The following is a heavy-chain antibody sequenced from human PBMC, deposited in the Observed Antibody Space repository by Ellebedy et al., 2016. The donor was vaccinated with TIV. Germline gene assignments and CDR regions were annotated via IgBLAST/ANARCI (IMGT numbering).Heavy chain of an antibody. J-gene: IGHJ4*02. CDR3: AKDRTSGDGYWVFDS. D-gene: IGHD2-21*02. V-gene: IGHV3-23*01. CDR1: GFTFSPYA. CDR2: IVCRGA. Sequence: GESLKISCAASGFTFSPYAMAWVRQAPGKGLEWVSGIVCRGAEKYADSVTGRFTISRDNSKRTVDLQMRSVRAEDTAVYFCAKDRTSGDGYWVFDSWGQGTMVSVSS.